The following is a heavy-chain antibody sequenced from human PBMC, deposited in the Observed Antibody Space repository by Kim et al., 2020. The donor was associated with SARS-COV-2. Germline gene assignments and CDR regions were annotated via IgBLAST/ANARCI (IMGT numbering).Heavy chain of an antibody. J-gene: IGHJ6*03. Sequence: SETLSLTCAVYGGSFNNYYWSWVRQSPGRGLEWIGEVTHSGTTNYRPSLKSRVTISVDTSKHQFSLNLTSVTAADTGIYFCARGEQYSTSRYYYYMDVWGKGTKVTV. CDR1: GGSFNNYY. CDR3: ARGEQYSTSRYYYYMDV. D-gene: IGHD6-6*01. CDR2: VTHSGTT. V-gene: IGHV4-34*01.